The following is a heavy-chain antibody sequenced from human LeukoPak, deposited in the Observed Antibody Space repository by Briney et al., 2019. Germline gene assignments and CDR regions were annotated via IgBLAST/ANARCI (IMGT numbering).Heavy chain of an antibody. J-gene: IGHJ6*02. D-gene: IGHD4-17*01. V-gene: IGHV3-23*01. CDR3: AKEGTVTSFVWVDV. Sequence: PGGSLRLSCTASGFIFNDYYMSWVRQAPGKGLEWVSAITARGDGTNYADSVRGRFTISRDNSKNTLYLHLSSLRVEDTAVYYCAKEGTVTSFVWVDVWGQGTTVTVSS. CDR1: GFIFNDYY. CDR2: ITARGDGT.